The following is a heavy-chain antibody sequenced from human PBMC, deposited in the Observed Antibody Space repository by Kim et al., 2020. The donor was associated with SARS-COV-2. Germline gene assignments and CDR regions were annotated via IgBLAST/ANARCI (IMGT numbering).Heavy chain of an antibody. CDR2: VLYAGGA. J-gene: IGHJ5*02. CDR3: ATYPVAGRSMSFDP. D-gene: IGHD2-21*01. CDR1: GGSIKMTNM. Sequence: SETLSLTCQVSGGSIKMTNMWAWVRQSPGKGLEYIGQVLYAGGAFYNPSFKSRANVSVDESKNQFSLNLRSVTAADTAVYYCATYPVAGRSMSFDPWGPGIPVSVSS. V-gene: IGHV4-4*02.